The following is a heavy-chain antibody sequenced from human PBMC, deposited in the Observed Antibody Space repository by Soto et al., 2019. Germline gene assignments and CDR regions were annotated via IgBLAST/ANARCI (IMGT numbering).Heavy chain of an antibody. D-gene: IGHD3-3*01. CDR1: GFTFSSYS. J-gene: IGHJ6*02. CDR3: ARDSGPDYDFWNGYYTGRGHYYYGMDV. CDR2: ISSSSSYI. V-gene: IGHV3-21*01. Sequence: EVQLVESGGGLVKPGGSLRLSCAASGFTFSSYSMNWVRQAPGKGLEWVSSISSSSSYIYYADSVKGRFTISRDNAKNPLSLQMHSLRANDTSVYNCARDSGPDYDFWNGYYTGRGHYYYGMDVWGQGTTVTASS.